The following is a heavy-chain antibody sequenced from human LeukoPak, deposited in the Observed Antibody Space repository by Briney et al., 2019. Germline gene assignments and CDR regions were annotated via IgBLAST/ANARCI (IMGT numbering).Heavy chain of an antibody. V-gene: IGHV1-8*01. CDR2: MNPNSGNT. CDR1: GYTFTSYD. J-gene: IGHJ3*02. Sequence: ASVKVSCKASGYTFTSYDINWVRQATGQGLEWMGWMNPNSGNTGYAQKFQGRVTMTRNTSISTAYMELSSLRSEDTAVYYCARARYYYDSSGYYHDAFDIWGQGTMVTVSS. D-gene: IGHD3-22*01. CDR3: ARARYYYDSSGYYHDAFDI.